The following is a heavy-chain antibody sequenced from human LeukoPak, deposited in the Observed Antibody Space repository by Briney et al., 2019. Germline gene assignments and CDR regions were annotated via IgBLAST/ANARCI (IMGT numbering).Heavy chain of an antibody. CDR1: GFTFSSYS. CDR3: ARLMVRGVDYYFDY. V-gene: IGHV3-21*01. D-gene: IGHD3-10*01. CDR2: ISSSSSYI. Sequence: GGSLRLSCAASGFTFSSYSMNWARRAPGKGLEWVSSISSSSSYIYYADSVKGRFTISRDNAKNSLYLQMNSLRAEDTAVYYCARLMVRGVDYYFDYWGQGALVTVSS. J-gene: IGHJ4*02.